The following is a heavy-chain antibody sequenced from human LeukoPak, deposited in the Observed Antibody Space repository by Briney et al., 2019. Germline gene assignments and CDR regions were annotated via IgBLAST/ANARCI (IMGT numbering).Heavy chain of an antibody. Sequence: SVKASCKASGGTFSSYAISWVRQAPGQGLEWMGGIIPIFGTANYAQKFQGRVTITADESTSTAYMELSSLRSEDTAVYYCARNYYDSSGSISPAWFDPWGQGTLVTVSS. D-gene: IGHD3-22*01. CDR2: IIPIFGTA. CDR3: ARNYYDSSGSISPAWFDP. V-gene: IGHV1-69*13. CDR1: GGTFSSYA. J-gene: IGHJ5*02.